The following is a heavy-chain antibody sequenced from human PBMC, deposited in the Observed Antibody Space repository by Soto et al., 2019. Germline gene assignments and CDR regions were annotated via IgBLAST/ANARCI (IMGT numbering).Heavy chain of an antibody. D-gene: IGHD6-13*01. J-gene: IGHJ6*03. CDR1: GYTFTSYD. Sequence: QVQLVQSGAEVKKPGASVKVSCKASGYTFTSYDINWVRQATGQGLEWMGWMNPNSGNTGYAQKFQGRFTMTRNTPISTAYMELSSLRSEDTAVYYCARGAAAAGRYYYYYYYMDVWGKGTTVTVSS. CDR3: ARGAAAAGRYYYYYYYMDV. V-gene: IGHV1-8*01. CDR2: MNPNSGNT.